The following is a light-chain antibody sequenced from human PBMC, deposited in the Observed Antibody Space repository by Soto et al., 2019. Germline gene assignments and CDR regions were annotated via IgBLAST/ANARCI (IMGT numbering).Light chain of an antibody. CDR2: GAS. Sequence: EIVMTQSPATLSVSPGERATLSCRASQSVSSNLAWYQQKPGQAPRLLIYGASTRATGIPARFSGSGSGTEFTLTTSSQQSEDFAVYYCQQYNNWPQTFGQANKAEIK. CDR3: QQYNNWPQT. CDR1: QSVSSN. J-gene: IGKJ1*01. V-gene: IGKV3-15*01.